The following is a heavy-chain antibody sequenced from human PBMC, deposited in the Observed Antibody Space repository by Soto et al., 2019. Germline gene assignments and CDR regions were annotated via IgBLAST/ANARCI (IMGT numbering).Heavy chain of an antibody. CDR1: GGSISSYY. D-gene: IGHD1-26*01. V-gene: IGHV4-59*01. CDR2: IYYSGST. Sequence: QVQLQESGPGLVKPSETLSLTCTVSGGSISSYYWSWIRQPPGKGLEWIGYIYYSGSTNYNPSLXIXVXIXXDRSNTQFSLKLSSVIAADTAVYYCARRYGGNLDYWGQGTLVTVSS. CDR3: ARRYGGNLDY. J-gene: IGHJ4*02.